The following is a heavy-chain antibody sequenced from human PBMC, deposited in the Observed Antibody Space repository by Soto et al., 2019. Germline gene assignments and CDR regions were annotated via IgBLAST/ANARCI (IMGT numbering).Heavy chain of an antibody. J-gene: IGHJ4*02. D-gene: IGHD6-13*01. CDR3: ARLYPPLRGSSWLDY. CDR1: GGSFSGYY. V-gene: IGHV4-34*01. CDR2: INHSGST. Sequence: SETLSLTCAVDGGSFSGYYWSRIRQPPGKGLEWIGEINHSGSTNYNPSLKSRVTISVDTSKNQFSLKLSSVTAADTAVYYCARLYPPLRGSSWLDYWGQGTLVTVSS.